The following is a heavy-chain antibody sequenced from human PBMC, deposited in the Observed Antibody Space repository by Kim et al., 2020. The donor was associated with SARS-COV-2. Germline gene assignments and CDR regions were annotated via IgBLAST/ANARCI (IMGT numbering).Heavy chain of an antibody. CDR2: INHSGST. J-gene: IGHJ6*02. V-gene: IGHV4-34*01. D-gene: IGHD2-15*01. Sequence: SETLSLTCAVYGGSFSGYYWSWIRQPPGKGLEWIGEINHSGSTNYNPSLKSRVTISVDTSKNQFSLKLSSVTAADTAVYYCARGSAYCSGGSCYSRYYYYGMDVWGQGTTVTVSS. CDR3: ARGSAYCSGGSCYSRYYYYGMDV. CDR1: GGSFSGYY.